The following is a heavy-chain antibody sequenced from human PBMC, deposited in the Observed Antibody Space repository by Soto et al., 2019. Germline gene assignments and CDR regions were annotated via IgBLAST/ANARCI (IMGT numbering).Heavy chain of an antibody. CDR2: IYYSGST. Sequence: SETLSLTCTVSGGSISSYYWSWIRQPPGKGLEWIGYIYYSGSTNYNPSLKSRVTISVDTSKNQFSLKLSSVTAADTAVYYCAGRRGRRFAYRAQGSPVPVSS. J-gene: IGHJ4*01. CDR1: GGSISSYY. V-gene: IGHV4-59*08. CDR3: AGRRGRRFAY.